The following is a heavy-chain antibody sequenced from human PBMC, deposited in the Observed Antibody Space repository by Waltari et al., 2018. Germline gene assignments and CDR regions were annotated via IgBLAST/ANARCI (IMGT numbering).Heavy chain of an antibody. CDR1: GGSISSSSYY. D-gene: IGHD6-19*01. CDR2: IYYSGST. CDR3: ARDVPVAHRIAVAGNLGGFDY. V-gene: IGHV4-39*07. Sequence: QLQLQESGPGLVKPSETLSLTCTVSGGSISSSSYYWGWIRQPPGKGLEWIGSIYYSGSTYYNPSLKSRVTISVDTSKNQFSLKLSSVTAADTAVYYCARDVPVAHRIAVAGNLGGFDYWGQGTLVTVSS. J-gene: IGHJ4*02.